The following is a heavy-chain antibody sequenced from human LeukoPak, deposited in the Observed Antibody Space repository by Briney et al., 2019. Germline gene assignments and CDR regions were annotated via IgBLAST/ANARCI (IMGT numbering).Heavy chain of an antibody. D-gene: IGHD3-16*01. CDR3: ARALGGYFDY. Sequence: SETLSLTCTVSGGSISSGSYYWSWIRQPAGKGLEWIGRIYTSGSTNYNPSLKSRVTISVDTSKNQFSLKLGSVTAADTAVYYCARALGGYFDYWGQGTLVTVSS. V-gene: IGHV4-61*02. CDR1: GGSISSGSYY. CDR2: IYTSGST. J-gene: IGHJ4*02.